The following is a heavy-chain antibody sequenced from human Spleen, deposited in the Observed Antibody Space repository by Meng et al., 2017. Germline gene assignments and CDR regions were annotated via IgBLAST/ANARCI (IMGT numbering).Heavy chain of an antibody. Sequence: QVQLHQWGEGLLKPLETLSLACVFSGGSFSDYYWRWIRQPPGEGLGWIGDINHSGSTNYNPSLESRATISVDTSQNNLSLKLSSVTAADSAVYYCARGPTTMAHDFDYWGQGTLVTVSS. J-gene: IGHJ4*02. CDR1: GGSFSDYY. CDR2: INHSGST. V-gene: IGHV4-34*01. D-gene: IGHD4-11*01. CDR3: ARGPTTMAHDFDY.